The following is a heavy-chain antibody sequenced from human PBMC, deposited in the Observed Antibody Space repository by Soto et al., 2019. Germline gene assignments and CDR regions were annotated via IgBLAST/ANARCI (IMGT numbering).Heavy chain of an antibody. CDR3: ASESRYVLDH. CDR2: IQEDGSSK. J-gene: IGHJ4*02. Sequence: GGSLRLSCAASGINFNDYWMSWVRQAPGKRLERVANIQEDGSSKYYVDSVKGRFTISRDNAKNSLYLQMNSLRAEDTVLYDGASESRYVLDHWGQGTPVTISS. CDR1: GINFNDYW. V-gene: IGHV3-7*01. D-gene: IGHD6-13*01.